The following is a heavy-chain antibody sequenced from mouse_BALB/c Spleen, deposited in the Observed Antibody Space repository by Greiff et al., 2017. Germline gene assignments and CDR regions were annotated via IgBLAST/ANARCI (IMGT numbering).Heavy chain of an antibody. V-gene: IGHV14-3*02. CDR1: GFNIKDTY. Sequence: VQLKESGAELVKPGASVKLSCTASGFNIKDTYMHWVKQRPEQGLEWIGRIDPANGNTKYDPKFQGKATITADTSSNTAYLQLSSLTSEDTAVYYCARKGVGNSGFDYWGQGTTLTVSS. CDR3: ARKGVGNSGFDY. J-gene: IGHJ2*01. D-gene: IGHD2-1*01. CDR2: IDPANGNT.